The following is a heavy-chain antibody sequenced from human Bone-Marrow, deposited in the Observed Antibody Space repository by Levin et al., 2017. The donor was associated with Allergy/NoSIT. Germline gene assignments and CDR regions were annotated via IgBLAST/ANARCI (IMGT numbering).Heavy chain of an antibody. V-gene: IGHV3-21*01. J-gene: IGHJ6*03. CDR2: IRSDSGNI. Sequence: GESLKISCAASGFTFSSYSVNWVRQAPGKGLEWVSSIRSDSGNIHYADSVKGRFTISRDNAKNSLWLQMNSLRAEDTAVYYCAKDVSGYYSGHYFYMDVWGKGTTVIVSS. CDR3: AKDVSGYYSGHYFYMDV. CDR1: GFTFSSYS. D-gene: IGHD3-3*01.